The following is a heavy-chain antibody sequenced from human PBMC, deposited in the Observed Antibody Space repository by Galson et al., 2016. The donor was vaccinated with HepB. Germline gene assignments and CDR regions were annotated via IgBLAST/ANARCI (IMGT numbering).Heavy chain of an antibody. V-gene: IGHV1-3*01. CDR1: GYTFTSYA. CDR2: INAGNGNT. Sequence: SVKVSCKAAGYTFTSYAMHWVRQAPGQRLEWMGWINAGNGNTKYSQKFQGKVTITRDTSASTAYMELSNLRSEETAVYYCARDHGFLVAINWFDPWGQGTLVTVSS. CDR3: ARDHGFLVAINWFDP. D-gene: IGHD2-15*01. J-gene: IGHJ5*02.